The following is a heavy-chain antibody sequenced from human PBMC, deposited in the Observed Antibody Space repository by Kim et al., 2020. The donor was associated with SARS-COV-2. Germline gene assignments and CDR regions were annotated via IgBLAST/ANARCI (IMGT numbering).Heavy chain of an antibody. Sequence: ASVKVSCKASGYTFTSYGISWVRQAPGQGLEWMGWISAYNGNTNYAQKLQGRVTMTTDTSTSTAYMELRSLRSDDTAVYYCASRLQYPPYYYYGMDVWGQGTTVTVSS. CDR2: ISAYNGNT. D-gene: IGHD2-2*01. V-gene: IGHV1-18*01. CDR1: GYTFTSYG. J-gene: IGHJ6*02. CDR3: ASRLQYPPYYYYGMDV.